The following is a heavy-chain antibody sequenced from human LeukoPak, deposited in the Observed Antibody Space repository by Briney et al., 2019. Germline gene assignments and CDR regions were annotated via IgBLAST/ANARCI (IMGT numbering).Heavy chain of an antibody. Sequence: SETLSLTCTVSGGSISSSSYYWGWIRQPQGKGLEWIGSIYYSGSTYYNPSFKTRVTISVDTSTNQFSLKLSSVTAADTAVYYCARVTYYYGSGSYYWTPKYYFDYWGQGTLVTVSS. CDR3: ARVTYYYGSGSYYWTPKYYFDY. V-gene: IGHV4-39*07. D-gene: IGHD3-10*01. CDR1: GGSISSSSYY. CDR2: IYYSGST. J-gene: IGHJ4*02.